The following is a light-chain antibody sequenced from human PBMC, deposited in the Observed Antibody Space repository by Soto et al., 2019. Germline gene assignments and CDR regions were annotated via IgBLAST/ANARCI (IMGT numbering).Light chain of an antibody. Sequence: QSALTQPPSASGSPGQSVTILCTGTSSDVGGYKYVSWYQQHPGKVPKLMIYEVSKRPSGVPDRSSGSKSGNTASLTVSGLQAEDEADYYCSSYAGSNIDYVFGTGTKVTVL. CDR2: EVS. CDR1: SSDVGGYKY. CDR3: SSYAGSNIDYV. J-gene: IGLJ1*01. V-gene: IGLV2-8*01.